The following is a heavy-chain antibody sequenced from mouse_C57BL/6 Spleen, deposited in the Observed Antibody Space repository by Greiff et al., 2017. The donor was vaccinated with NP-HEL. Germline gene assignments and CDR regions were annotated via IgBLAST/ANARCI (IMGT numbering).Heavy chain of an antibody. J-gene: IGHJ4*01. CDR1: GYSFTGYY. CDR3: ARGSTVVPYYYAMDY. D-gene: IGHD1-1*01. V-gene: IGHV1-42*01. CDR2: INPSTGGT. Sequence: VQLQQSGPELVKPGASVKISCKASGYSFTGYYMNWVKQSPEKSLEWIGEINPSTGGTTYNQKFKAKATLTVDKSSSQAYMQLKSLTSEYSAVYYCARGSTVVPYYYAMDYWGQGTSVTVSS.